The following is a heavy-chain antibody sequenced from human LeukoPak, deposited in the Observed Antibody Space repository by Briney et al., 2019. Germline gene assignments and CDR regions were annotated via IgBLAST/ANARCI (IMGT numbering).Heavy chain of an antibody. CDR1: GFPLSSYE. CDR3: ARGHWKWGRFDY. D-gene: IGHD3-16*01. Sequence: GGALIHSCAASGFPLSSYEMKWVRQAPGKGLEGDSYIRSNSSPIYYADSVKRRFPISIDNAKNSLYLQMNSVRAEDTAVYYCARGHWKWGRFDYWGQGTLVTVSS. J-gene: IGHJ4*02. CDR2: IRSNSSPI. V-gene: IGHV3-48*03.